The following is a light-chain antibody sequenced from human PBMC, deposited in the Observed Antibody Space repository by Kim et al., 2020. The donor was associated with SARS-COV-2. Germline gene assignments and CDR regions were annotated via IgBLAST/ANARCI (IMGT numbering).Light chain of an antibody. Sequence: VSPGQTASITGSGDKLGDKYACWYQQKPGKSLVLVIYQDSKRPSGIPERFSGSNSGNTATLTISGTQAMDEADYYCQAWDSSTAVFGTGTKVTV. V-gene: IGLV3-1*01. J-gene: IGLJ1*01. CDR1: KLGDKY. CDR2: QDS. CDR3: QAWDSSTAV.